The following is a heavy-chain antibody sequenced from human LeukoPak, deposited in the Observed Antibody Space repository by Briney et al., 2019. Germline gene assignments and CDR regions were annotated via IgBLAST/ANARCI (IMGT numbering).Heavy chain of an antibody. CDR2: INPNSGGT. CDR3: ARDRRMTLFGVVMRWFDP. J-gene: IGHJ5*02. CDR1: GYTFTGYY. V-gene: IGHV1-2*02. D-gene: IGHD3-3*01. Sequence: ASVTVSCKASGYTFTGYYMHWVRQAPGQGLEWMGWINPNSGGTNYAQKFQGRVTMTRDTSISTAYMELSSLRSDDTAVYYCARDRRMTLFGVVMRWFDPWGQGALVTVSS.